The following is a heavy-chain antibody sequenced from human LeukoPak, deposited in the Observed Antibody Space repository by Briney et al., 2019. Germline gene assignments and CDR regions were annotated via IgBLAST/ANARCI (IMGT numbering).Heavy chain of an antibody. D-gene: IGHD1-26*01. Sequence: GGSLRLSCAASGFTFSDYYMSWLRQTPGKGLEWLSYISYSGNTIYYADSVKGRFTISRDNAKNSLYLQMNSLRAEDTALYYCAKDIGSIVGATPIDYWGQGTLVTVSS. J-gene: IGHJ4*02. V-gene: IGHV3-11*01. CDR3: AKDIGSIVGATPIDY. CDR2: ISYSGNTI. CDR1: GFTFSDYY.